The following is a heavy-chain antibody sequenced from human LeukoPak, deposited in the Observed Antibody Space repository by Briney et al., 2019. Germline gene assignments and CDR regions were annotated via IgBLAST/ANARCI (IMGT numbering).Heavy chain of an antibody. V-gene: IGHV3-21*01. CDR3: ARDYYDSSGYSYYYYYGMDV. J-gene: IGHJ6*02. Sequence: GGSLRLSCAASGVTLSSYSKNWVRQAPGKGLEWVSSISSSSSYIYYADSVKGRFTISRDNAKNSLYLQMNSLRAEDTAVYYCARDYYDSSGYSYYYYYGMDVWGQGTTVTVSS. CDR2: ISSSSSYI. D-gene: IGHD3-22*01. CDR1: GVTLSSYS.